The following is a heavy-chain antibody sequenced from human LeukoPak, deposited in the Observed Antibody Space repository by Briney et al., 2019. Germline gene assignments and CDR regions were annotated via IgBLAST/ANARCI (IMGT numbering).Heavy chain of an antibody. CDR3: AKSDVDTTHSY. V-gene: IGHV3-30*18. Sequence: GRSLRLSCAASGFTFSSYGMHWVRQAPAKGLEWVAVISYDGSNKYYADSVKGRFTISRDNSKNTLYLQMNSLRAEDTAVYYCAKSDVDTTHSYWGQGTLVTVSS. D-gene: IGHD5-18*01. CDR2: ISYDGSNK. CDR1: GFTFSSYG. J-gene: IGHJ4*02.